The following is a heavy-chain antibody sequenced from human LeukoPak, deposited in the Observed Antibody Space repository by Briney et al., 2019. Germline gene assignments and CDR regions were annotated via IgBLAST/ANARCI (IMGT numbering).Heavy chain of an antibody. Sequence: GASVNVSCKASGYTFTGYYMHWVRQAPGQGLEWMGWINPNSGNTGYAQKFQGRVTITRNTSISTAYMELSSLTSEDTAVYYCARGSVVVPAAIPPDDAFDIWGQGTMVTVSS. CDR3: ARGSVVVPAAIPPDDAFDI. CDR1: GYTFTGYY. J-gene: IGHJ3*02. CDR2: INPNSGNT. V-gene: IGHV1-8*03. D-gene: IGHD2-2*02.